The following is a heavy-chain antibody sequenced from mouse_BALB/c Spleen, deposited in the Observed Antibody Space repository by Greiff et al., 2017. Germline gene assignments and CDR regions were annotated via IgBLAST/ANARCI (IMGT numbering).Heavy chain of an antibody. V-gene: IGHV5-6-5*01. D-gene: IGHD2-2*01. CDR3: ARMGLRGDYYAMDY. CDR2: ISSGGST. CDR1: GFTFSSYA. J-gene: IGHJ4*01. Sequence: EVKLVESGGGLVKPGGSLKLSCAASGFTFSSYAMSWVRQTPEKRLEWVASISSGGSTYYPDSVKGRFTISRDNARNILYLQMSSLRSEDTAMYYCARMGLRGDYYAMDYWGQGTSVTVSS.